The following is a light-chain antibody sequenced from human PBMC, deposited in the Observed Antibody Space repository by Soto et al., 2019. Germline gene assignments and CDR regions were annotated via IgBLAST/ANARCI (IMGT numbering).Light chain of an antibody. Sequence: DIQMTQSPSALSASVGDRFTITCLASQSITSWLAWYQQKPRRAPKLLIYDASTLESGVPSRFSGSGSETEFTLTISSLQTDDFATYYCQQYISYPWTFGQGTKVDI. V-gene: IGKV1-5*01. CDR3: QQYISYPWT. CDR2: DAS. CDR1: QSITSW. J-gene: IGKJ1*01.